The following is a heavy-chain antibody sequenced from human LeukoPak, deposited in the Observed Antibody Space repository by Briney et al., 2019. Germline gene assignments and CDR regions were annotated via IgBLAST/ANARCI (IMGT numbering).Heavy chain of an antibody. J-gene: IGHJ4*02. CDR2: ISGNGVDT. CDR1: GSTFTNYA. CDR3: AKLYSSGRYYFDY. V-gene: IGHV3-23*01. D-gene: IGHD6-19*01. Sequence: GGSLRLSCAASGSTFTNYAMSWVRQAAGKGLEWVSTISGNGVDTYYTDSVQGRFTISRDNPKNTLYLQMNSLRVEDTAVYYCAKLYSSGRYYFDYWGQGTLVTVSS.